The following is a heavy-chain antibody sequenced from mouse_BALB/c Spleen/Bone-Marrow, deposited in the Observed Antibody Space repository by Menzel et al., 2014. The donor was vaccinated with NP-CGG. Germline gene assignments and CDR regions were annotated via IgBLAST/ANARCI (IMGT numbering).Heavy chain of an antibody. CDR3: ARLSYYGRFAY. J-gene: IGHJ3*01. D-gene: IGHD1-1*01. Sequence: EVKVVDSGGGLVQPGGSLKLSCAASGFDFSRYWMSWVRQAPGKGLEWIGEINPDSSTINYTPSRKDKFIISRDNAKNTLYLQMSKVRSVDTALYYCARLSYYGRFAYWGQGTLVTVSA. CDR1: GFDFSRYW. V-gene: IGHV4-1*02. CDR2: INPDSSTI.